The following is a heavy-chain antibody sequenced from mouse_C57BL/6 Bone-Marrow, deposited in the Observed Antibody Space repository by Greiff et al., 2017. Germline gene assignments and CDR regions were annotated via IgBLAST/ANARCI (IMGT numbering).Heavy chain of an antibody. CDR1: GFTFSSYA. CDR3: ARAPAWCAY. Sequence: EVMLVEPGGGLVKPGGSLKLSCAASGFTFSSYAMSWVRQTPEKRLEWVATISDGGSYTYYPDNVKGRFTISRDNATNNLYLQMSHLKSEDTAMYYCARAPAWCAYWGQGTLVTVSA. J-gene: IGHJ3*01. V-gene: IGHV5-4*03. CDR2: ISDGGSYT.